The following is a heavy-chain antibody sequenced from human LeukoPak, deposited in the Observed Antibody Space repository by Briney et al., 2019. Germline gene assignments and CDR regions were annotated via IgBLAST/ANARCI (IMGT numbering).Heavy chain of an antibody. CDR1: GYTFTSYG. Sequence: ASVNVSCKASGYTFTSYGISWVRQATGQGLEWMGWISAYNGNTHYAQKLQGRVTMTTDTSTSTAYMELRSLRSDDTAVYYCARGVRDVDTTMIIDYWGQGTLVTVSS. CDR2: ISAYNGNT. CDR3: ARGVRDVDTTMIIDY. J-gene: IGHJ4*02. V-gene: IGHV1-18*04. D-gene: IGHD5-18*01.